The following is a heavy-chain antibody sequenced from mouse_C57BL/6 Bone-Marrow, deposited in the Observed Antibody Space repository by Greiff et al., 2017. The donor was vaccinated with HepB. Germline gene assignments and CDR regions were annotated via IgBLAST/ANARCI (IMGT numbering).Heavy chain of an antibody. J-gene: IGHJ1*03. CDR1: GFTFSDYY. Sequence: DVKLVESEGGLVQPGSSMKLSCTASGFTFSDYYMAWVRQVPEKGLEWVANINYDGSSTYYLDSLKSRFIISRDNAKNILYLQMSSLKSEDTATYYCARDHDGYYWYFDVWGTGTTVTVSS. D-gene: IGHD2-3*01. CDR2: INYDGSST. CDR3: ARDHDGYYWYFDV. V-gene: IGHV5-16*01.